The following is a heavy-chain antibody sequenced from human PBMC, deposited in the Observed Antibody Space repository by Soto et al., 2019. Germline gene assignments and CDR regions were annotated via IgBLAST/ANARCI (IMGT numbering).Heavy chain of an antibody. J-gene: IGHJ6*02. CDR3: ARVGGSTVTTFTHYYYGMDV. Sequence: SETLSLTCTVSGGSISSYYWSWIRQPPGKGLEWIGYIYYSGSTNYNPSLKSRVTTSVDTSKNQFSLKLSSVTAADTAVYYCARVGGSTVTTFTHYYYGMDVWGQGTTVTVSS. V-gene: IGHV4-59*01. CDR1: GGSISSYY. D-gene: IGHD4-17*01. CDR2: IYYSGST.